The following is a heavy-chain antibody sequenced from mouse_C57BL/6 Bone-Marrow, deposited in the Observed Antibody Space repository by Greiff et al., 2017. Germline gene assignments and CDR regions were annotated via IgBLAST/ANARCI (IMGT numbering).Heavy chain of an antibody. Sequence: VQLQQSGAELVRPGASVKLSCTASGFNIKDDYMHWVKQRPEQGLEWIGWIDPENGDTAYASKFQGKATITADTSSNTAYLQLSSLTSEDTAFYYCTSFITTAELNFDYWGQGTTLTVSS. CDR3: TSFITTAELNFDY. J-gene: IGHJ2*01. CDR2: IDPENGDT. V-gene: IGHV14-4*01. D-gene: IGHD1-1*01. CDR1: GFNIKDDY.